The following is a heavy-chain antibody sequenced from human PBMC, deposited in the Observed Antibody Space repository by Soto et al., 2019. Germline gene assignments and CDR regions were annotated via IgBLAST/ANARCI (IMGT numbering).Heavy chain of an antibody. J-gene: IGHJ4*02. D-gene: IGHD1-26*01. V-gene: IGHV3-33*01. CDR3: ARESGSGSLLDY. CDR2: IWYDGSNK. Sequence: LRLSCAASGFTFSSYGMHWVRQAPGKGLEWVAVIWYDGSNKYYADSVKGRFTISRDNSKNTLYLQMNSLRAEDTAVYYCARESGSGSLLDYWGQGTLVTVSS. CDR1: GFTFSSYG.